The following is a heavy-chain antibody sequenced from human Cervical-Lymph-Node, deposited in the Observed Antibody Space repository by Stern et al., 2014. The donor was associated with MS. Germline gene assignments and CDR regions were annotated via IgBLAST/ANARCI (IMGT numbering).Heavy chain of an antibody. CDR1: SGSVSNDYW. CDR3: AYHGFYSLEY. CDR2: IHNSGTT. D-gene: IGHD2-15*01. V-gene: IGHV4-4*02. Sequence: QVQLQESGPGLVRPSGTLSLTCVVSSGSVSNDYWWSWVRQPPGKGLEWIGEIHNSGTTNYNPSLKSRVAISVDKSKNQFSLKLNSVTAADTAIYYCAYHGFYSLEYWGQGTLITVSS. J-gene: IGHJ4*02.